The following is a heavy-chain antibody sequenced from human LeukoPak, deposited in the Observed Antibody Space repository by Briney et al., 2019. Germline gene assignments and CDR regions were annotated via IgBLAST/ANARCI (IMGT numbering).Heavy chain of an antibody. CDR3: ARGYCSSTSCYYNAFDI. D-gene: IGHD2-2*01. Sequence: GGSLRLSCAASGFTFSSYGMHWVRQAPGKGLEWVAVIWYDGSNKYYADSVKGRFTISRDNSKNTLYLQMNSLSAEDTAVYYCARGYCSSTSCYYNAFDIWGQGTMVTVSS. CDR1: GFTFSSYG. J-gene: IGHJ3*02. CDR2: IWYDGSNK. V-gene: IGHV3-33*01.